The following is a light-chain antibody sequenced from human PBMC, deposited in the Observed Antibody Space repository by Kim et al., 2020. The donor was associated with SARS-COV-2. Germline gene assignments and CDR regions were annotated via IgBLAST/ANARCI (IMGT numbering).Light chain of an antibody. J-gene: IGLJ2*01. CDR3: SSYTSSSTVV. CDR1: SSDVGGYNY. Sequence: GQSITISCTGTSSDVGGYNYISWYQQHPGKAPKLMIYDVTKRPSGVSNRFSGSKSDNTASLTISGLQAEDEADYYCSSYTSSSTVVFGGGTQLTVL. CDR2: DVT. V-gene: IGLV2-14*03.